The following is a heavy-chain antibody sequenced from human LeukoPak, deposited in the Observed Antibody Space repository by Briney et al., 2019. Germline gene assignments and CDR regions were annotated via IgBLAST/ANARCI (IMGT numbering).Heavy chain of an antibody. D-gene: IGHD3-16*01. CDR2: IYHSGST. CDR1: GYSISSGYY. Sequence: SETLSLTCTVSGYSISSGYYWGWIRQPPGKGLEWIGSIYHSGSTYYNPSLKSRVTISVDTSKNQFSLKLSSVTAADTAVYYCARETTWGGLRSYYFDYWGQGTLVTVSS. V-gene: IGHV4-38-2*02. CDR3: ARETTWGGLRSYYFDY. J-gene: IGHJ4*02.